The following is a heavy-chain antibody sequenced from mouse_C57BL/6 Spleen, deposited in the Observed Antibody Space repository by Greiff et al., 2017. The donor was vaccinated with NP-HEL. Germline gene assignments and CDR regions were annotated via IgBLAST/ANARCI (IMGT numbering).Heavy chain of an antibody. D-gene: IGHD1-1*01. J-gene: IGHJ2*01. V-gene: IGHV1-55*01. Sequence: QVQLKQPGAELVKPGASVKMSCKASGYTFTSYWITWVKQRPGQGLEWIGDIYPGSGSTNYNEKFKSKATLTVDTSSSTAYMQLSSLTSEDSAVYYCAHGGTTTVDYFDYWGQGTTLTVSS. CDR1: GYTFTSYW. CDR3: AHGGTTTVDYFDY. CDR2: IYPGSGST.